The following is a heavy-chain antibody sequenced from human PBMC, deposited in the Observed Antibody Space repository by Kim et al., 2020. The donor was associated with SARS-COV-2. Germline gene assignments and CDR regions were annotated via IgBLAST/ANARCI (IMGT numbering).Heavy chain of an antibody. CDR3: AKGLGSVWFGELYYFDY. Sequence: GGSLRLSCAASGFTFSSYGMHWVRQAPGKGLERVAVISYDGSNKYYADSVKVRFTISRDNSKNTLYLQMNSLRAEDTAVYYCAKGLGSVWFGELYYFDYWGQGTLVTVSS. CDR1: GFTFSSYG. J-gene: IGHJ4*02. D-gene: IGHD3-10*01. CDR2: ISYDGSNK. V-gene: IGHV3-30*18.